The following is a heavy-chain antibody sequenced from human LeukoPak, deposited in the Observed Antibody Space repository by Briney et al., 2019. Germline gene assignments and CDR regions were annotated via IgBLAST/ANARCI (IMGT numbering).Heavy chain of an antibody. CDR3: ARAWYYDYVWGSYRNAFDI. J-gene: IGHJ3*02. Sequence: PGGSLRLSCTASGFTFDDYSMSWVRQAPGKGLEWVSGINWNGGSTGYADSVKGRFTISRDNAKNSLYLQMNSLKAEDTALYYCARAWYYDYVWGSYRNAFDIWGQGTMVTVSS. V-gene: IGHV3-20*04. CDR1: GFTFDDYS. D-gene: IGHD3-16*02. CDR2: INWNGGST.